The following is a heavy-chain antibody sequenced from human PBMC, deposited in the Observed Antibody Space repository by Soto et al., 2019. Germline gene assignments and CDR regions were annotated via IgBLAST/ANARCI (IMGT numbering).Heavy chain of an antibody. Sequence: QVQLVQSGAEVKKPGASVKVSCKASGYTFTSYAMHWVRQAPGQRLEWMGWINAGNGNTKYSQKFQGRVTITRDTSASTAYMELSSLRSEDTAVYYCARVQWLANYYYYYGMDVWGQGTTVTVSS. D-gene: IGHD6-19*01. J-gene: IGHJ6*02. V-gene: IGHV1-3*01. CDR3: ARVQWLANYYYYYGMDV. CDR1: GYTFTSYA. CDR2: INAGNGNT.